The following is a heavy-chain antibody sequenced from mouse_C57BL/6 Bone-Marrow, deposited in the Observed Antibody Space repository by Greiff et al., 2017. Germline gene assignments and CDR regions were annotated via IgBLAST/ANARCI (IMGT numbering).Heavy chain of an antibody. V-gene: IGHV1-81*01. D-gene: IGHD2-13*01. Sequence: QVQLQQSGAELARPGASVKLSCKASGYTFTSYGISWVKQRTGQGLEWIGEIYPRSGNTYYNEKFKGKATLTADKSSSTAYMELRSLTSEDSAVYFCARARGYGDAWFACWAKGLWSLSLQ. CDR3: ARARGYGDAWFAC. CDR1: GYTFTSYG. CDR2: IYPRSGNT. J-gene: IGHJ3*01.